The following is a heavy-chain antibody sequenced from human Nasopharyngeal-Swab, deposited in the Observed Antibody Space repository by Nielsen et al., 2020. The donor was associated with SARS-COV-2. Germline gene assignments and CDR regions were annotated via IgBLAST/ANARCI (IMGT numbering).Heavy chain of an antibody. Sequence: GSLRLSCAASGFTFSSYAMHWVRQAPGKGLEWVAVISYDGSNKYYADSVKGRFTISRDNSKNTLYLQMNSLRAEDTAVYYCARGLKYSSGWYSYYYYGMDVWGQGTTVTVSS. V-gene: IGHV3-30-3*01. CDR2: ISYDGSNK. D-gene: IGHD6-19*01. CDR1: GFTFSSYA. J-gene: IGHJ6*02. CDR3: ARGLKYSSGWYSYYYYGMDV.